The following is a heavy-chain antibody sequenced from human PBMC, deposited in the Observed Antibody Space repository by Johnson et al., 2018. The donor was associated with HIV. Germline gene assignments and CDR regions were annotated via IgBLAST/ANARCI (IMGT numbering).Heavy chain of an antibody. CDR1: GFTFSSYG. D-gene: IGHD2-21*01. Sequence: QVQLVESGGGVVQPGRSLRLSCAASGFTFSSYGMHWVRQAPGKGLEWVAVISYDGSNKYYADSVKGRFTISRDNSKNTLYIQMNSLRAEDTAVYFCARNVDSSVLWWGGAFDIWGQGTMVTVSS. V-gene: IGHV3-30*03. J-gene: IGHJ3*02. CDR2: ISYDGSNK. CDR3: ARNVDSSVLWWGGAFDI.